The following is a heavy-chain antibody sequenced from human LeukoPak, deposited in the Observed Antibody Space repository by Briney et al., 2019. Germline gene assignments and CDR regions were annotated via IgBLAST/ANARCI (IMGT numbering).Heavy chain of an antibody. J-gene: IGHJ4*02. Sequence: PSETLSLTCTVSGGSTSSSNYYWGWIRQPPGKGLEWIGGIHYSGNTYYNPSLKSRVTISVDKSKYQFSLKLSSVTAADTAVYYCAREPKVDTAMVQGGYFDYWGQGTLVTVSS. CDR1: GGSTSSSNYY. D-gene: IGHD5-18*01. CDR3: AREPKVDTAMVQGGYFDY. CDR2: IHYSGNT. V-gene: IGHV4-39*07.